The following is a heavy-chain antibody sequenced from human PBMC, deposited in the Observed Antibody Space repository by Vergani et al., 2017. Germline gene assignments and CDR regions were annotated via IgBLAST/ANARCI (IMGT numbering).Heavy chain of an antibody. V-gene: IGHV1-69*01. CDR2: IIPIFGTA. D-gene: IGHD6-13*01. Sequence: QVQLVQSGAEVKQPGSSVKVSCKASGGTFSSYAISWVRQAPGQGLEWMGGIIPIFGTANYAQKFQCRVTITADESTSTAYMELSSLRSDDTAVYYCARALGRGIAAAGTLPDYWGQGTLVTVSS. CDR1: GGTFSSYA. J-gene: IGHJ4*02. CDR3: ARALGRGIAAAGTLPDY.